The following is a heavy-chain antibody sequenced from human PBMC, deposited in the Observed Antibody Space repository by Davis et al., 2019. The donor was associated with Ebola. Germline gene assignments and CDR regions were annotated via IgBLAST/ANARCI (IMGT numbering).Heavy chain of an antibody. CDR1: GFTFSSYS. J-gene: IGHJ4*02. D-gene: IGHD6-19*01. CDR2: ISSSSSYI. Sequence: GESLKISCAASGFTFSSYSMNWVRQAPGKGLEWVSSISSSSSYIYYADSVKGRFTISRDNAKNSLYLQMNSLRAEDTAVYYCARDRASGWYGDGYWGQGTLVTVSS. CDR3: ARDRASGWYGDGY. V-gene: IGHV3-21*01.